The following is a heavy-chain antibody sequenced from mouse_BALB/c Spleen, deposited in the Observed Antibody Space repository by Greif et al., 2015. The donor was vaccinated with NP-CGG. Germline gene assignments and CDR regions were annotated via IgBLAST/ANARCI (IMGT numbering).Heavy chain of an antibody. J-gene: IGHJ4*01. CDR3: ARDTLSLLQLLDYAMDY. D-gene: IGHD1-2*01. CDR2: IWAGGST. CDR1: GFSLTSYG. Sequence: VMLVESGPGLVAPSQSLSITCTVSGFSLTSYGVHWVRQPPGKGLEWLGVIWAGGSTNYNSALMSRLSISKDNSKSQVFLKMDSLQTDDTAMYYCARDTLSLLQLLDYAMDYWGQGTSVTVSS. V-gene: IGHV2-9*02.